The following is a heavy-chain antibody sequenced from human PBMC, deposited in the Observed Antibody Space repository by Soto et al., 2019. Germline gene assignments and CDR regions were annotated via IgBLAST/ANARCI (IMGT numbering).Heavy chain of an antibody. CDR1: GDSVSSSSVA. CDR3: ARSEEDSDYYYYGLEV. V-gene: IGHV6-1*01. CDR2: TYYRSRWYS. D-gene: IGHD2-15*01. Sequence: SHTLTLSCVISGDSVSSSSVAWNWVRQSPSRGLEWLGRTYYRSRWYSDFAVSVRGRIVINADTSKNQFSLQLNSVTPEDTAVYFCARSEEDSDYYYYGLEVWGNGRTVNV. J-gene: IGHJ6*04.